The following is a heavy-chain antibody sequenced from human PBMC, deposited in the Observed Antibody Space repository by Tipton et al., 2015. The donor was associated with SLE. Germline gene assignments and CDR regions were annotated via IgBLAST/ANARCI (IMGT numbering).Heavy chain of an antibody. Sequence: RSLRLSCAASGFTFDDYAMHWVRQAPGKGLEWVSGISWNSGSIGYADSVKGRFTISRDNAKNSLYLQMNSLRAEDTALYYCAKEGVQIAVAGLDYWGQGTLVTVSS. CDR2: ISWNSGSI. CDR3: AKEGVQIAVAGLDY. J-gene: IGHJ4*02. D-gene: IGHD6-19*01. CDR1: GFTFDDYA. V-gene: IGHV3-9*01.